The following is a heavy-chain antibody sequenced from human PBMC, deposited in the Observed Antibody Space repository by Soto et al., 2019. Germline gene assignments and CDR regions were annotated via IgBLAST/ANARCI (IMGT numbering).Heavy chain of an antibody. CDR3: ARVEAVAGLYNYHGLDV. Sequence: QVQLVQSGAEVKKPGSSVKVSCKVSGGTFSNYAIDWVRLAPGHGLEWMGGIVPIFETTYYTQKFQGRATIIADDSTTTAYLEMSSLRSEDTAIYYCARVEAVAGLYNYHGLDVWGQGTAVTVS. CDR1: GGTFSNYA. CDR2: IVPIFETT. J-gene: IGHJ6*02. V-gene: IGHV1-69*12. D-gene: IGHD6-19*01.